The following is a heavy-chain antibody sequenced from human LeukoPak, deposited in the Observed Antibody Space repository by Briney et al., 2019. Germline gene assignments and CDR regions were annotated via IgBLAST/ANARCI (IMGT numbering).Heavy chain of an antibody. J-gene: IGHJ4*02. CDR1: GYTFTGYY. CDR2: IVPIFGTA. CDR3: ARGGYSGYDFYFDY. V-gene: IGHV1-69*13. Sequence: ASVKVSCKASGYTFTGYYMHWVRQAPGQGLEWMGGIVPIFGTANYAQKFQGRVTITADESTSTAYMELSSLRSEDTAVYYCARGGYSGYDFYFDYWGQGTLVTVSS. D-gene: IGHD5-12*01.